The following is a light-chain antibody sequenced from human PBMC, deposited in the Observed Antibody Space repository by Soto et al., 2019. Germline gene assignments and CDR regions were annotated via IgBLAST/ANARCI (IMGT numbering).Light chain of an antibody. Sequence: NFMLTQPHSVSESPGKTVIISCTRSSGRIASNYVPWYQQRPRSSPTTVIYESNQTPSGVPDRFSGSIDSSSNSASLTISGLETEDEADYFCQSYDDTNQVFGGGTKVTVL. J-gene: IGLJ3*02. CDR3: QSYDDTNQV. V-gene: IGLV6-57*01. CDR1: SGRIASNY. CDR2: ESN.